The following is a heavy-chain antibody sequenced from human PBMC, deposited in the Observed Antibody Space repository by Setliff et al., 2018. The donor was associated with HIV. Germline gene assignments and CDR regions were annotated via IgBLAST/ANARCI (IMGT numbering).Heavy chain of an antibody. CDR3: AREGPAMEGGGDYFDY. J-gene: IGHJ4*02. D-gene: IGHD5-18*01. CDR2: IYYNGNT. Sequence: SETLSLTCTVSGGSINNYYWSWIRQSPGKGLVWIAHIYYNGNTDYNPSLKSRLSISVDTSKNQFSLHLTSVTAADTAIYYCAREGPAMEGGGDYFDYWGQGKLVTVSS. V-gene: IGHV4-59*01. CDR1: GGSINNYY.